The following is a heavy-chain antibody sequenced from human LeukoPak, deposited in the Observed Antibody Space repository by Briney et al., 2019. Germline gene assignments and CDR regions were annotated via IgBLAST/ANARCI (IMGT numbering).Heavy chain of an antibody. CDR3: AKDAYYGSGSDY. V-gene: IGHV3-23*01. CDR1: GFTFSSYA. CDR2: ISTGSGNTI. Sequence: GGSLRLSCAASGFTFSSYAMSWVRQAPGKGLEWVSYISTGSGNTIYYADSVKGRFTISRDNSKNTLYLQMNSLRAEDTAVYYCAKDAYYGSGSDYWGQGTLVTVSS. J-gene: IGHJ4*02. D-gene: IGHD3-10*01.